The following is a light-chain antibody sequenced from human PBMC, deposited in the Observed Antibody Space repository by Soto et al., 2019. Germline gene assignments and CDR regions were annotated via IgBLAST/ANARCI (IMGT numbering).Light chain of an antibody. CDR3: QQYNSHDDIA. CDR1: QSITSW. J-gene: IGKJ4*01. V-gene: IGKV1-5*01. Sequence: DIQITQSPSTLSASVGDRVTITCRASQSITSWLAWYQQKPGKAPNLLIYDASSLQSGVPSRFSGSGSGTEFTLTISSLQPDDSATYYCQQYNSHDDIAFGRGSKVDI. CDR2: DAS.